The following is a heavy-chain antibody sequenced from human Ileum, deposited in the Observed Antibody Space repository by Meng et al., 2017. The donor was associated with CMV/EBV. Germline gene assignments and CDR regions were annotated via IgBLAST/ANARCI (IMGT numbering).Heavy chain of an antibody. Sequence: GESLKISCAASGFTFSSYAMSWVRQAPGKGLECVATITGSAASTYYADSVKGRFTISRDNSKNTLYLQMDSLSAEDTAVYYCAKARAFDSWGQGTLVTVSS. CDR2: ITGSAAST. CDR3: AKARAFDS. CDR1: GFTFSSYA. J-gene: IGHJ4*02. V-gene: IGHV3-23*01. D-gene: IGHD5-24*01.